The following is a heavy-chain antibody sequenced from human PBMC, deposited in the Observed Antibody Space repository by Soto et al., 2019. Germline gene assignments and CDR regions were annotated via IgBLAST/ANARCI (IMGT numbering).Heavy chain of an antibody. CDR1: GGTFSSYA. J-gene: IGHJ6*02. CDR3: ASPYSSSFYYYGLDV. Sequence: QVQLVQSGAEVKKPGSSVKVSCKASGGTFSSYAISWVRQAPGQGLEWMGGIIPIFGAANYAQKFQGRVTXXADESTSTAYRELSSLRSEDTAVYYCASPYSSSFYYYGLDVWGQGTTVTVSS. V-gene: IGHV1-69*12. D-gene: IGHD6-6*01. CDR2: IIPIFGAA.